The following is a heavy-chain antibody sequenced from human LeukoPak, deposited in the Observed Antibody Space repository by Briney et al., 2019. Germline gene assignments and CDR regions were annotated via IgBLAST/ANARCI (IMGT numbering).Heavy chain of an antibody. CDR2: TYYRSKRFN. D-gene: IGHD5-12*01. J-gene: IGHJ3*02. Sequence: SQTLSLTCAISGDSVSSNSAAWNWIRQSPSRGLEWLGRTYYRSKRFNDYPLSMKSRITINADTSKNHFSLQLKSVTPEDTAVYYCVRDSGYGLDAFDIWGQGTKVTVSS. V-gene: IGHV6-1*01. CDR1: GDSVSSNSAA. CDR3: VRDSGYGLDAFDI.